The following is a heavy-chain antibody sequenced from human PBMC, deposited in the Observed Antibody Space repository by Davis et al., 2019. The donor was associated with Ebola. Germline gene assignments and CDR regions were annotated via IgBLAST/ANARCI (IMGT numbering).Heavy chain of an antibody. CDR1: GFIFSSYA. Sequence: GESLKISCAASGFIFSSYAMSWVRQAPGKGLEWVSSISVRSITYHAGSVKGRFTISRDNSKNTLYLQMNSLRAEDTAVYYCAKAHPPTTVTTGWFDPWGQGTLVTVSS. J-gene: IGHJ5*02. D-gene: IGHD4-17*01. CDR3: AKAHPPTTVTTGWFDP. CDR2: ISVRSIT. V-gene: IGHV3-23*01.